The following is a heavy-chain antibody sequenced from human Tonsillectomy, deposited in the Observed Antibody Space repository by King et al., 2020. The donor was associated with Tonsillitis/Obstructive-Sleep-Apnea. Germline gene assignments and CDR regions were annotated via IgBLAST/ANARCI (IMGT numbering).Heavy chain of an antibody. CDR3: ARDDGYCNTTRCYDAFDI. Sequence: VQLVESGGGLVQPGGSLRLSCAASGFTFSNYWMTWVRQAPGKGLEWVANIKQDGSVKHDVDSAEGLFTLSRDNAKNSLHLQMNSLRAEDTAVYYCARDDGYCNTTRCYDAFDIWGQGTKVTVST. CDR2: IKQDGSVK. J-gene: IGHJ3*02. V-gene: IGHV3-7*04. D-gene: IGHD2-2*01. CDR1: GFTFSNYW.